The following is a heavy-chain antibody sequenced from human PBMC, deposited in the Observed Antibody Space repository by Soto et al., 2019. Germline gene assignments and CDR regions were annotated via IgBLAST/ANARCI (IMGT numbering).Heavy chain of an antibody. CDR3: ARISGAAVAGNGVSDY. D-gene: IGHD6-19*01. CDR1: GGTFSSYA. J-gene: IGHJ4*02. V-gene: IGHV1-69*13. CDR2: IIPIFGTA. Sequence: SVKVSCKASGGTFSSYAISWVRQAPGQGLEWMGGIIPIFGTANYAQKFQGRVTITADESTSTAYMELSSLRSEDTAVYYCARISGAAVAGNGVSDYWGQGTLVTVSS.